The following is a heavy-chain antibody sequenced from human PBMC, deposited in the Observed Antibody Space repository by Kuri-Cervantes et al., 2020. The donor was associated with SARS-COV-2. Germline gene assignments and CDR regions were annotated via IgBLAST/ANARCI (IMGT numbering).Heavy chain of an antibody. CDR1: GYSFTSYW. Sequence: GGSLRLSCKGSGYSFTSYWISWVRQMPGKGLEWMGRIDPSDSYTNYSPSFQGHVTISADKSISTAYLQWSSLKASDTAMYYCASPTDYGVSLPDIWGQGTMVTVSS. V-gene: IGHV5-10-1*01. J-gene: IGHJ3*02. CDR2: IDPSDSYT. D-gene: IGHD4-17*01. CDR3: ASPTDYGVSLPDI.